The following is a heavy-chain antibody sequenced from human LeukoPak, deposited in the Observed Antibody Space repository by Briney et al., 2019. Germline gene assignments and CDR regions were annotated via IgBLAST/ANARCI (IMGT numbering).Heavy chain of an antibody. Sequence: SETLSLTCAVYGGSFSGYYWSWIRQPPGKGLEWIGEINHSGSSNYNPSLKSRVTISVDTSKNQFSLKLSSVTAADTAVYYCARTDYDYVWGSYLLPYYFDYWGQGTLVTVSS. D-gene: IGHD3-16*02. V-gene: IGHV4-34*01. CDR3: ARTDYDYVWGSYLLPYYFDY. CDR2: INHSGSS. J-gene: IGHJ4*02. CDR1: GGSFSGYY.